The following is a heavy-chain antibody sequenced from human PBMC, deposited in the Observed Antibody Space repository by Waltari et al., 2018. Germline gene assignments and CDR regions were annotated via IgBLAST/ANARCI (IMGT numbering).Heavy chain of an antibody. V-gene: IGHV4-4*07. CDR2: IYTIGST. CDR3: AREGVGASGGRFDY. D-gene: IGHD1-26*01. CDR1: GGSISSYY. J-gene: IGHJ4*02. Sequence: QVQLQESGPGLVKPSETLSLTCTVSGGSISSYYWSWIRQPAGKGLEWIGRIYTIGSTNYNPSLKSRVTLSVDTSKHQFSLKLSSVTAADTAVYYCAREGVGASGGRFDYWGQGTLVTVSS.